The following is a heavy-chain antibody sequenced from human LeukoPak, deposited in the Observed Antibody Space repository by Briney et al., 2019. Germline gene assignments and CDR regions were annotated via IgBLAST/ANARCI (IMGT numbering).Heavy chain of an antibody. Sequence: GGSLRLSCVGSEFKFDDYGMSWVRHAPGKGLEWVSGINWRGDYTGYADSAKGRFSISKDNAKNSLYLQMNSLRAEDTAVYYCAELGITMIGGVWGKGTTVTISS. D-gene: IGHD3-10*02. V-gene: IGHV3-20*04. J-gene: IGHJ6*04. CDR1: EFKFDDYG. CDR2: INWRGDYT. CDR3: AELGITMIGGV.